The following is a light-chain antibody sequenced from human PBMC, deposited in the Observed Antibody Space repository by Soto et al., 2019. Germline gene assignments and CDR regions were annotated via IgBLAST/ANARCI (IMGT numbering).Light chain of an antibody. CDR2: AAS. J-gene: IGKJ3*01. V-gene: IGKV1-9*01. CDR3: QQLNSYPPT. Sequence: DIPLTQSPSFLSASVGDRVTITCRASQGISRFLAWYQQRPGKAPKLLIYAASTLQSGVPSRFSGSGSGTEFTLTISSLQPEDFATYYCQQLNSYPPTFGPGTKVDIK. CDR1: QGISRF.